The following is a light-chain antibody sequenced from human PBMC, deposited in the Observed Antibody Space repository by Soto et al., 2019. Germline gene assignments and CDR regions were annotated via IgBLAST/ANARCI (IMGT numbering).Light chain of an antibody. CDR2: DIT. CDR3: CSYAGSYSWV. Sequence: QSALTQPRSVSGSPGQSVTISCTGTSSDVGGYNYVSWYQQHPGIAPQLIIYDITKRPSGVPDRFSGSKSGNTASLTISGLQAEDEADYYCCSYAGSYSWVLGGGTKVTVL. V-gene: IGLV2-11*01. J-gene: IGLJ3*02. CDR1: SSDVGGYNY.